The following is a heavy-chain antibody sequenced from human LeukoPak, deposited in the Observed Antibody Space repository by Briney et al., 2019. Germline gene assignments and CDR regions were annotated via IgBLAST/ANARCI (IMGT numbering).Heavy chain of an antibody. CDR1: GGTFSSYA. CDR2: IIPIFGTA. J-gene: IGHJ4*02. Sequence: ASVKVSCKASGGTFSSYAISWVRQAPGQGLEWMGGIIPIFGTANYAQKFQGRVTITADESTSTAYMELSSLRSEDTAVYYCARGGSGYQHHYFDYWGQGTLVTVSS. D-gene: IGHD3-16*02. CDR3: ARGGSGYQHHYFDY. V-gene: IGHV1-69*13.